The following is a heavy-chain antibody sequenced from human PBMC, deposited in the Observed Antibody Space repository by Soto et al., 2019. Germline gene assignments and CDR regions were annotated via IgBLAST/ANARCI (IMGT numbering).Heavy chain of an antibody. CDR1: GYTFTGYY. CDR3: AKPGERLRYFDWFCFDY. CDR2: INPNSGGT. J-gene: IGHJ4*02. Sequence: GASVKVSCKASGYTFTGYYMHWVRQAPGQGLEWMGWINPNSGGTNYAQKFQGWVTMTRDTSISTAYMELSRLRSDDTAVYYCAKPGERLRYFDWFCFDYWGQGTLVTVSS. D-gene: IGHD3-9*01. V-gene: IGHV1-2*04.